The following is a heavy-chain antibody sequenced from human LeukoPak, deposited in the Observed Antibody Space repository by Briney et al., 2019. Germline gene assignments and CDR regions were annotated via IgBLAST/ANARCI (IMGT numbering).Heavy chain of an antibody. CDR2: IYHSGST. Sequence: PSETLSLTCTVSGYSISSGYYWGWIRQPPGKGLEWIGSIYHSGSTYYNPSLKSRVTISVDTSKNQFSLKLSSVTAADTAVYYCARVPKWPSMVPYWYFDLWGRGTLVTVSS. CDR3: ARVPKWPSMVPYWYFDL. J-gene: IGHJ2*01. D-gene: IGHD3-10*01. V-gene: IGHV4-38-2*02. CDR1: GYSISSGYY.